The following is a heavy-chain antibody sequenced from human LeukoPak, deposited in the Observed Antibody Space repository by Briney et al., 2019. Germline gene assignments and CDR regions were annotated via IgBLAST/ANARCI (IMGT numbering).Heavy chain of an antibody. Sequence: SETLSLTCAVYGGSFSGYYWSWIRQPPGKGLEWIGEINHSGSTNYNPSLKGRVTISVDTSKNQFSLKLSSVTAADTAVYYCARGPGPFDYWGQGTLVTVSS. CDR2: INHSGST. J-gene: IGHJ4*02. V-gene: IGHV4-34*01. CDR3: ARGPGPFDY. CDR1: GGSFSGYY.